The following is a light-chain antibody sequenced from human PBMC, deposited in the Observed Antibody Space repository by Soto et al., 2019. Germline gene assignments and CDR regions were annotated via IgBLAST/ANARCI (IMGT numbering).Light chain of an antibody. CDR2: RNN. V-gene: IGLV1-47*01. J-gene: IGLJ2*01. CDR1: SSNIGSNY. CDR3: AAWDDSLSVHVV. Sequence: QSVLTQPPSASGTPGQRVTISCSGSSSNIGSNYVYWYQQLPGPAPKLLIYRNNQRPSGVPDRFSGSKSGTSASLAIIGLRSEDEADYYCAAWDDSLSVHVVFGGGTKVTVL.